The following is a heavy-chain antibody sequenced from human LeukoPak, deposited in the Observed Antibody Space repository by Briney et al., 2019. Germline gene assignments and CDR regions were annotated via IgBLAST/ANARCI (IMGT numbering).Heavy chain of an antibody. CDR3: ASPSLRNHAFDI. V-gene: IGHV4-59*01. CDR1: GVSISSYY. J-gene: IGHJ3*02. D-gene: IGHD5-12*01. Sequence: SETLSLTCTVSGVSISSYYWSWIRQPPGKGLEWIGYIYYSGSTNYNPSLKSRVTISVDTSKNQFSLKLSSVTAADTAVYYCASPSLRNHAFDIWGQGTMVTVSS. CDR2: IYYSGST.